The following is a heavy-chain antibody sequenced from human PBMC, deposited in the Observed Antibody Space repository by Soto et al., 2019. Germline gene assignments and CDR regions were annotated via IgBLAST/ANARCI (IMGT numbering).Heavy chain of an antibody. Sequence: ASVKVSCKASGYTFTRHYMHWVRQAPGHGLEWMGIINPSGGSTSYAQKFQGRITMTRDTSTSTVYVELSSLRSDDTAVYYCARVFVEDPSPNYYFNYGGRGALFTVSS. D-gene: IGHD2-15*01. CDR1: GYTFTRHY. CDR2: INPSGGST. CDR3: ARVFVEDPSPNYYFNY. V-gene: IGHV1-46*03. J-gene: IGHJ4*02.